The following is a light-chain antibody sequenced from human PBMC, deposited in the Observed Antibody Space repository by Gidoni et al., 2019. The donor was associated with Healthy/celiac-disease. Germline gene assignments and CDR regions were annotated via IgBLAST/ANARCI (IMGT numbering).Light chain of an antibody. CDR3: QQYNNWPPKT. CDR1: QSVSSS. V-gene: IGKV3-15*01. CDR2: GAA. Sequence: EIVMTQSPATLSVSPGESATLSCRASQSVSSSLAWYQQKPGQAPRLLIYGAATRATGIPARFSGSGSGTEFTLTISSLQSEDFAVYYCQQYNNWPPKTFGQGTKLEIK. J-gene: IGKJ2*01.